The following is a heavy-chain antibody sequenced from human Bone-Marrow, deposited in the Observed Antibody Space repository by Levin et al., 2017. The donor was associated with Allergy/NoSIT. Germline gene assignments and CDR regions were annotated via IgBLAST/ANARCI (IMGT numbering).Heavy chain of an antibody. D-gene: IGHD6-19*01. CDR1: GFTFDDYA. CDR2: ISWDGAGV. J-gene: IGHJ4*02. Sequence: GGSLRLSCAASGFTFDDYAMHWVREAPGKGLEWVSGISWDGAGVGYTDSVKGRFTISRDNAKNSLYLEMNSLRPEDTAFYYCAKAPGIAVAGTNFGIAHWGKGTLVTVSS. V-gene: IGHV3-9*01. CDR3: AKAPGIAVAGTNFGIAH.